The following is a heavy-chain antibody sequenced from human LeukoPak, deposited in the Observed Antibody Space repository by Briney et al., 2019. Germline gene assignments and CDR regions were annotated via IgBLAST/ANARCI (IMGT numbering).Heavy chain of an antibody. D-gene: IGHD2-8*01. CDR3: ARRAVSRLAPLDY. J-gene: IGHJ4*02. Sequence: GESLKISCKGSGYSFTSYWIGWVRQMPGKGLEWMGIIYPGDSDSRYSPSFQGQVTISADKSISTAYLQWSSLRASDTAMYYCARRAVSRLAPLDYWGQGTLVIVSS. V-gene: IGHV5-51*01. CDR1: GYSFTSYW. CDR2: IYPGDSDS.